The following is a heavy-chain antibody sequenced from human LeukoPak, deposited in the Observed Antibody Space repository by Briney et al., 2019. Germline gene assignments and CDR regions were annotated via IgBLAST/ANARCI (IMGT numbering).Heavy chain of an antibody. CDR1: GYTFTSYY. V-gene: IGHV1-46*01. J-gene: IGHJ4*02. Sequence: GASVKVSCKASGYTFTSYYMHWVRQAPGQGLEWMGLINPSGGSTSYAQKFQGRVTMTTDTSTSTAYMELRSLTSDDTAVYYCANSPARNYYDSNGYSDYWGQGTLVTVSS. CDR2: INPSGGST. CDR3: ANSPARNYYDSNGYSDY. D-gene: IGHD3-22*01.